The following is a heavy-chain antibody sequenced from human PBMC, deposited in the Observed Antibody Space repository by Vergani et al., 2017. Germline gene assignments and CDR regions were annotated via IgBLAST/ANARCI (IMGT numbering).Heavy chain of an antibody. CDR3: EKSDSSGWQGDFDY. V-gene: IGHV4-39*01. J-gene: IGHJ4*02. CDR2: IYYSGST. Sequence: QLQLQESGPGLVKPSETLSLTCTVSGGSISSSSYYWGWIRQPPGKGLEWIGSIYYSGSTYYNPSLKSRVTISVDTSKNQFSLKLSSVTAADTAVYYCEKSDSSGWQGDFDYWGQGTLVTVSS. CDR1: GGSISSSSYY. D-gene: IGHD6-19*01.